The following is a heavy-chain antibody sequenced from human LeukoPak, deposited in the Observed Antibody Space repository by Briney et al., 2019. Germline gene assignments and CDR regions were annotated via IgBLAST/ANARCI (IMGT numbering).Heavy chain of an antibody. V-gene: IGHV3-30-3*01. CDR3: ATGRDGYSIIYYFDY. D-gene: IGHD5-24*01. CDR2: TSDDGSAK. J-gene: IGHJ4*02. Sequence: GGSLRLSCAASGFTFSSYAMHWVRQAPGKGLQWLALTSDDGSAKYYADSVKGRFTISRDNSKNTLYLQMNSLRAEDTAVYYRATGRDGYSIIYYFDYWGQGTLVTVSS. CDR1: GFTFSSYA.